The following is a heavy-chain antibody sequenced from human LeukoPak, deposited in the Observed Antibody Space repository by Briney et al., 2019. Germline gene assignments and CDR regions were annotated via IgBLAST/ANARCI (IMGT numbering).Heavy chain of an antibody. V-gene: IGHV3-23*01. J-gene: IGHJ6*02. CDR3: AKDFEYCSSTSCPTYCYYGMDV. D-gene: IGHD2-2*01. CDR2: ISGSGGST. CDR1: GFTFSSYA. Sequence: PGGSLRLSCAASGFTFSSYAMGWVRQAPGKGLEWVSAISGSGGSTYYADSVKGRFTISRDNSKNTLYLQMNSLRAEDTAVYYCAKDFEYCSSTSCPTYCYYGMDVWGQGTTVTVSS.